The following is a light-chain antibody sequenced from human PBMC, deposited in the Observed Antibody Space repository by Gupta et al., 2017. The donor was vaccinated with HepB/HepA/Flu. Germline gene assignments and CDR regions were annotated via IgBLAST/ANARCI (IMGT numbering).Light chain of an antibody. Sequence: DIVMTQSPLSLPVTPGEPASIYCRSSQSLRHSNGYNYLDWYLQKPGQSPQLLIYLGSNRASGVPDRFSGSGSGTDFTLKISRVEAEDVGVYYCRQALQTPGTFGQGTKLEIK. J-gene: IGKJ2*01. V-gene: IGKV2-28*01. CDR2: LGS. CDR3: RQALQTPGT. CDR1: QSLRHSNGYNY.